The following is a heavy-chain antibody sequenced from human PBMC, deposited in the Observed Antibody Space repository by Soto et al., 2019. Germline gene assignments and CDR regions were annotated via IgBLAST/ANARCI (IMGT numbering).Heavy chain of an antibody. Sequence: SETLSLTCAVYGGSFSGYYWSWIRQPPGKGLEWIGEINHSGSTNYNPSLKSRVTISVGTSKNQFSLKLSSVTAADTAVYYCARSSLPFDYWGQGTLVTVSS. CDR3: ARSSLPFDY. CDR2: INHSGST. CDR1: GGSFSGYY. V-gene: IGHV4-34*01. D-gene: IGHD6-6*01. J-gene: IGHJ4*02.